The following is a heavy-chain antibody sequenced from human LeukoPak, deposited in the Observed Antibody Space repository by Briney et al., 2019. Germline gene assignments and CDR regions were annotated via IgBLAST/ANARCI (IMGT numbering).Heavy chain of an antibody. V-gene: IGHV1-69*04. Sequence: SVKVSCKASGGTFSSYAISWVRQAPGQGLEWMGRIIPIFGIANYAQKFQGRVTITADKSTSTAYMELSSLRSEDTAVYYCARKEAARPFDYWGQGTLVTVSS. CDR1: GGTFSSYA. CDR3: ARKEAARPFDY. D-gene: IGHD6-6*01. J-gene: IGHJ4*02. CDR2: IIPIFGIA.